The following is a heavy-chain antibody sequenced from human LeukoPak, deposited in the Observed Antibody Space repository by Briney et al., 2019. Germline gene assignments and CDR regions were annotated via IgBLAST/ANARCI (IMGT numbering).Heavy chain of an antibody. D-gene: IGHD6-13*01. Sequence: PSETLSLTCAVYGGSFSGYYWSWIRQPPGKGLEWIGEINHSGSTNYNPSLKSRVTISVDTSKNQFSLKLSSVTAADTAVYYCARGVSSSSWVWYYYYGMDVWGQGTTVTVSS. J-gene: IGHJ6*02. CDR3: ARGVSSSSWVWYYYYGMDV. CDR1: GGSFSGYY. V-gene: IGHV4-34*01. CDR2: INHSGST.